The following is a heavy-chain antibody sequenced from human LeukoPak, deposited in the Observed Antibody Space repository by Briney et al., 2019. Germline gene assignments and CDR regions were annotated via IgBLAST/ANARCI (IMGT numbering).Heavy chain of an antibody. D-gene: IGHD2-15*01. CDR3: ARSAGHCSGGSCPPLRGFDP. V-gene: IGHV4-59*01. CDR1: GGSISKYY. CDR2: MYYNGRN. Sequence: SETLSLTCSLSGGSISKYYWSWIRQSPGKGLEWIGYMYYNGRNNYNPSLESRVTISEDMSKNQFSLRLTSVTAADTAVYYCARSAGHCSGGSCPPLRGFDPWGQGTLVTVSS. J-gene: IGHJ5*02.